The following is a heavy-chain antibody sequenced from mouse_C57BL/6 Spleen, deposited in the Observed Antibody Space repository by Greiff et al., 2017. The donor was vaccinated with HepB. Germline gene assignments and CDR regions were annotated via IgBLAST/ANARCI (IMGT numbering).Heavy chain of an antibody. Sequence: QVQLQQSGPELVKPGASVKISCKASGYSFTSYYIHWVKQRPGQGLEWIGWIYPGSGNTKYNEKFKGKATLTADTSSSTAYMQLSSLTSEDSAVYYCARPYGSSYGAMDYWGQGTSVTVSS. J-gene: IGHJ4*01. V-gene: IGHV1-66*01. CDR1: GYSFTSYY. D-gene: IGHD1-1*01. CDR2: IYPGSGNT. CDR3: ARPYGSSYGAMDY.